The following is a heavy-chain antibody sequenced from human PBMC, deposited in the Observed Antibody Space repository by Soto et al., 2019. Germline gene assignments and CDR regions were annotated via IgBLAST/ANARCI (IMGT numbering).Heavy chain of an antibody. J-gene: IGHJ4*02. CDR3: ASPIQTSGPFDY. Sequence: GGSLRLSCAASGFTFSSYSMNWVRQAPGKGLEWVSSISSSSSYIYYADSVKGRFTISRDNAKNSLYLQMNSLRAEDTAVYYCASPIQTSGPFDYWGQGTLVTVS. CDR2: ISSSSSYI. D-gene: IGHD2-15*01. CDR1: GFTFSSYS. V-gene: IGHV3-21*01.